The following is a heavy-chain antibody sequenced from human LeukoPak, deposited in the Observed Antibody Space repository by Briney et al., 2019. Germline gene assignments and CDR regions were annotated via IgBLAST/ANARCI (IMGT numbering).Heavy chain of an antibody. CDR2: TYYRSKWYN. CDR3: ASQDTAMVPFDY. CDR1: GDSVSSNSAA. J-gene: IGHJ4*02. V-gene: IGHV6-1*01. D-gene: IGHD5-18*01. Sequence: SQTLSLTCAISGDSVSSNSAAWNWIRQSPSRGLEWLGRTYYRSKWYNDYAVSVKSRITINPDTSKNQFSLQLSSVTAADTAVYYCASQDTAMVPFDYWGQGTLVTVSS.